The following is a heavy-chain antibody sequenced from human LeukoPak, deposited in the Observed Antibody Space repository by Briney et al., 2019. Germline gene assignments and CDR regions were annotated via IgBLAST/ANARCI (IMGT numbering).Heavy chain of an antibody. Sequence: PGGSLRLSCEASGFTFRTYGMTWVRQAPGKGLEWVASIKEDGSEKYYVDSVRGRFSISRDNAKKSLYLQMNSLRDKDTAVYYCAREVGIPGYSGDGTRNHYYYMDVWDTGTTVTVSS. D-gene: IGHD5-12*01. J-gene: IGHJ6*03. CDR3: AREVGIPGYSGDGTRNHYYYMDV. CDR1: GFTFRTYG. CDR2: IKEDGSEK. V-gene: IGHV3-7*01.